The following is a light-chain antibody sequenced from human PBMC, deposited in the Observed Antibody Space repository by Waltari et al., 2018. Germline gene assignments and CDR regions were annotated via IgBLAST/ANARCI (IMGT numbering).Light chain of an antibody. Sequence: DIQMTQSPSSLSASVGDRVTITCRASQSISSCLNWYQQKPGKAPKLLIYAASTLQSGVPSRFSGSGSGTEFTLTISSLQPEDFATYYCQELNTYPQSLTFGGGTKVEIK. CDR2: AAS. V-gene: IGKV1-9*01. CDR3: QELNTYPQSLT. CDR1: QSISSC. J-gene: IGKJ4*01.